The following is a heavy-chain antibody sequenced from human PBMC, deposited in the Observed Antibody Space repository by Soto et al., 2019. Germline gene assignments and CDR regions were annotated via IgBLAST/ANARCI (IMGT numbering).Heavy chain of an antibody. CDR3: TRDYGMDV. Sequence: GGSLRLSCAASGFTFSGDAMNWVRQAPGKGLEWVSSLSTTSTYIYYADSVKGRFTNSRENANNSLHLQMNSLRAEDRAVYYCTRDYGMDVWGQGTTVTVSS. V-gene: IGHV3-21*01. J-gene: IGHJ6*02. CDR1: GFTFSGDA. CDR2: LSTTSTYI.